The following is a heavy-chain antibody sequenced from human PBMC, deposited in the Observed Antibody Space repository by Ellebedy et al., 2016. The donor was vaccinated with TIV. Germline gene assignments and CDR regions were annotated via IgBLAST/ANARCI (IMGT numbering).Heavy chain of an antibody. Sequence: GESLKISCAASGFTFSSYYIHWVRQAPGKGLEWVSRISNDGVVTAYAESVSGRFTISRDNAKNTVSLQMDSLRAEDTAVYYCVRGSIGWRGMDVWGQGTTVTVSS. CDR2: ISNDGVVT. D-gene: IGHD6-19*01. J-gene: IGHJ6*02. CDR1: GFTFSSYY. V-gene: IGHV3-74*01. CDR3: VRGSIGWRGMDV.